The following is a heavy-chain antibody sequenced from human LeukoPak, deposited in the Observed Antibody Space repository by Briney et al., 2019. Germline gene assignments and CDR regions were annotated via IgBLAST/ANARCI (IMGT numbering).Heavy chain of an antibody. CDR1: GGSISSGSYY. CDR2: IYTSGST. Sequence: PSETLSLTCTVSGGSISSGSYYWSWTRQPAGKGLEWIGRIYTSGSTNYNPSLKSRVTISVDTSKNQFSLKLSSVTAADTAVYYCARGHVVVTAILAFDIWGQGTMVTVSS. J-gene: IGHJ3*02. V-gene: IGHV4-61*02. D-gene: IGHD2-21*02. CDR3: ARGHVVVTAILAFDI.